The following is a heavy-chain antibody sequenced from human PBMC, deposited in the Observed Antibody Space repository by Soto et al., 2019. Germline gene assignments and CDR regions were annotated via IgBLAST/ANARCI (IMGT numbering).Heavy chain of an antibody. CDR2: ITSTSSTK. J-gene: IGHJ6*02. D-gene: IGHD3-10*01. V-gene: IGHV3-48*02. CDR1: GFTFSSHA. CDR3: ARRITMVRGPYYYYAMGV. Sequence: PGGSLRLSCAASGFTFSSHAMNWVRQAPGKGLEWLSYITSTSSTKHYAASVEGRFTISRDNAKNSLYLQMNSLRDEDTAVYYCARRITMVRGPYYYYAMGVWGQGTTVTVSS.